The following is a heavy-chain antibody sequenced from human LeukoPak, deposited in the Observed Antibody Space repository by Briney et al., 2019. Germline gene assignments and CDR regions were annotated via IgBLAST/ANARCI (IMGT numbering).Heavy chain of an antibody. V-gene: IGHV4-34*01. D-gene: IGHD6-6*01. CDR2: INHSGST. CDR1: GGSFSGYY. CDR3: CLRSSSSNYYYYMDV. J-gene: IGHJ6*03. Sequence: SETLSLTCAVYGGSFSGYYWSWIRQPPGKGLEWIGEINHSGSTNYNPSLKSRVTISVDTSTNQFSLKLSSVTAADTAVYYCCLRSSSSNYYYYMDVWGKGTTVTVSS.